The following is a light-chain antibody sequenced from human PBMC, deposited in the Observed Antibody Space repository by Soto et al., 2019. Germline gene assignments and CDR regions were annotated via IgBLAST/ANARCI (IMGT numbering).Light chain of an antibody. Sequence: EIVMTQSPGTLSVSPGERATLSCRASQSVSSNLAWYQQKPGHAPRLLIYGASSRATGVPARFSGSGSGTEFTLTISSLQSEDFAVYYCQQYNNWPPYTFGQGTKVDFK. CDR2: GAS. V-gene: IGKV3-15*01. CDR3: QQYNNWPPYT. J-gene: IGKJ2*01. CDR1: QSVSSN.